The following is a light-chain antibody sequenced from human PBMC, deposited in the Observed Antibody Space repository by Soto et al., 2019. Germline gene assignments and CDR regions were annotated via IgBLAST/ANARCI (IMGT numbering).Light chain of an antibody. CDR1: SSDVGGYDY. V-gene: IGLV2-11*01. J-gene: IGLJ2*01. Sequence: QSVLTQPRSVSGSPGQSVTISCTGTSSDVGGYDYVSWYQRHPGKAPKLMIYDVSKRPSGVPDRFSGSKSGNTASLTISGLQAEDEADYYCCSYAGIYTPFGGGTKVTVL. CDR3: CSYAGIYTP. CDR2: DVS.